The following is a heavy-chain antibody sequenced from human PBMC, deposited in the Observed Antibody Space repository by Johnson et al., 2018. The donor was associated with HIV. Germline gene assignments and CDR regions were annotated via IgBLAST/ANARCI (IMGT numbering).Heavy chain of an antibody. J-gene: IGHJ3*02. CDR2: ISYDGSSK. CDR1: EFTFSSYA. D-gene: IGHD5-24*01. CDR3: AKPPMATSIPSDAFDI. Sequence: VQLVESGGGVVQPGRSLRLSCAASEFTFSSYAMHWVRQAPGKGLEWVAGISYDGSSKYYADSVKGRFTISRDNSKNTLYLQMNSLRAEDTAVYYCAKPPMATSIPSDAFDIWGQGTMVTVSS. V-gene: IGHV3-30-3*02.